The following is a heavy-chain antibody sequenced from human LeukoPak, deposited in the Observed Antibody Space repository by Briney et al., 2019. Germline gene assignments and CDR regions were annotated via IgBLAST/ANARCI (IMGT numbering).Heavy chain of an antibody. V-gene: IGHV3-53*04. CDR2: IYSGGAT. J-gene: IGHJ4*02. CDR3: ARGRDGYNFDDY. D-gene: IGHD5-24*01. CDR1: GFTVSSDY. Sequence: GGSLRLSCSASGFTVSSDYMSWVRRAPGKGLEWVSGIYSGGATYYADSVKGRFTISRHDSTNTVYLQMNSLRAEDTAVYYCARGRDGYNFDDYWGQGTLVTVSS.